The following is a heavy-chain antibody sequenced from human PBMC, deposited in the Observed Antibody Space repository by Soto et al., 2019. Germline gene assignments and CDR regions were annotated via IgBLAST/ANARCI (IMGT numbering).Heavy chain of an antibody. CDR2: IIPIFGTA. CDR3: ARISVGYYDSSGYSNNYYYYGMDV. V-gene: IGHV1-69*13. Sequence: SVKVSCKASGGTFSSYAISWVRQAPGQGLEWMGGIIPIFGTANYAQKFQGRVTITADESTSTAYMGLSSLRSEDTAVYYCARISVGYYDSSGYSNNYYYYGMDVWGQGTTVTVSS. D-gene: IGHD3-22*01. J-gene: IGHJ6*02. CDR1: GGTFSSYA.